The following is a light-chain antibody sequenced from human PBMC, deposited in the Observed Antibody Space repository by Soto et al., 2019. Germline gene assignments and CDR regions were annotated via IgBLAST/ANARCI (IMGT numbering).Light chain of an antibody. Sequence: EVLMTQSPDTLYVSPGERVTLSCRASQSVSDNLAWYQQKPGQGPRLLVYRASTRTLGIPARFSGSESGTEFTLTISSLQSEDFAVYYCQKYNSAPITFGQGTRLEIK. CDR2: RAS. CDR1: QSVSDN. CDR3: QKYNSAPIT. J-gene: IGKJ5*01. V-gene: IGKV3-15*01.